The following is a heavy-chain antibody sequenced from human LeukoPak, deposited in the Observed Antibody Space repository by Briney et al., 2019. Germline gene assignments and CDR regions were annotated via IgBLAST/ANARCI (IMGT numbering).Heavy chain of an antibody. V-gene: IGHV4-34*01. CDR1: GGSFSGYY. Sequence: PSETLSLTCAVYGGSFSGYYWSWIRQPPGKGLEWIGEINHSGSTDYNPSLKSRVTISVDTSKNQFSLKLSSVTAADTAVYYCAGLRGYSYGFGTYYYYYMDVWGKGTTVTVSS. J-gene: IGHJ6*03. CDR2: INHSGST. D-gene: IGHD5-18*01. CDR3: AGLRGYSYGFGTYYYYYMDV.